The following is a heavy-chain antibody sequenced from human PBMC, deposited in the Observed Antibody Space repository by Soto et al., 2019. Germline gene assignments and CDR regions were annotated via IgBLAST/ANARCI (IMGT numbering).Heavy chain of an antibody. D-gene: IGHD4-17*01. CDR3: ARAGGTTVTGLWHFDS. CDR2: IWYDGTQK. V-gene: IGHV3-33*01. J-gene: IGHJ4*01. CDR1: GFTFNTYS. Sequence: GGSLRLSCEASGFTFNTYSMHWVRQPPGKGLEWLAAIWYDGTQKYYADSVKGRFIISRDNSKKTLYLEMNSLRAEDTAVYYCARAGGTTVTGLWHFDSWGQEPWSPSPQ.